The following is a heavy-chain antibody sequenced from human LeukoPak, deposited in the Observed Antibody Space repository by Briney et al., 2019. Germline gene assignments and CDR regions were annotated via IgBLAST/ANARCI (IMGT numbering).Heavy chain of an antibody. CDR1: GFTFDDYA. CDR2: TSWNSGSI. D-gene: IGHD5-24*01. V-gene: IGHV3-9*01. Sequence: GGSLRLSCAASGFTFDDYAMHWVRQAPGKGLEWVSGTSWNSGSIGYADSVKGRFTISRDNAKNSLYLQMNSLRAEDTAVYYCARGADGYNKDWGQGTLVTVSS. J-gene: IGHJ4*02. CDR3: ARGADGYNKD.